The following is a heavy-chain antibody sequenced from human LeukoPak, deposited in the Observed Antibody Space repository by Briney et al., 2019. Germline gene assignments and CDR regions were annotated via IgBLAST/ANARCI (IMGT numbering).Heavy chain of an antibody. J-gene: IGHJ4*02. CDR3: ARETSEVDY. V-gene: IGHV1-2*02. CDR2: IKPNSGGT. Sequence: LRQAXGXXLEWMGWIKPNSGGTNYAQKFQGRVTMTRDTSISTAYMALSRLRSDDTAVYYCARETSEVDYWGQGTLVTVSS.